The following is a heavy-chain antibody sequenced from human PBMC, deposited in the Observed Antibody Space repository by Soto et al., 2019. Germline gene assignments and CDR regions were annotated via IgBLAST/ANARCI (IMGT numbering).Heavy chain of an antibody. V-gene: IGHV4-31*03. CDR1: GGSISSGGYY. Sequence: SETLSLTCTVSGGSISSGGYYWSWIRQHPGKGLEWIGYIYYSGSTYYNPSLKSRVTISVDTSKNQFSLKLSSVTAADTAVYYCARGLIDILSGYPHDAFDIWGQGTMVTVSS. D-gene: IGHD3-9*01. CDR2: IYYSGST. J-gene: IGHJ3*02. CDR3: ARGLIDILSGYPHDAFDI.